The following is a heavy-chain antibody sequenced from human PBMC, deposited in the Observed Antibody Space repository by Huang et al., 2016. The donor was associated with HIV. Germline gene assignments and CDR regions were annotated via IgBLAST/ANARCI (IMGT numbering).Heavy chain of an antibody. CDR2: INHRGSA. CDR3: ARGLRFCRGGVCFPTHFQH. Sequence: QVRLEQWGAGLLKPSETLSLTCAVYGGSFSGYQWRLIRKSQRKGLEWIGEINHRGSATYNPALITRFTITCDMSKNQFILKMTSLTVTDTAVYFCARGLRFCRGGVCFPTHFQHWSQG. J-gene: IGHJ1*01. V-gene: IGHV4-34*02. D-gene: IGHD2-15*01. CDR1: GGSFSGYQ.